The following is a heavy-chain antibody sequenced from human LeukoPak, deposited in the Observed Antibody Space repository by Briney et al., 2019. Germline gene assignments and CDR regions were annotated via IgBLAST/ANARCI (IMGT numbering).Heavy chain of an antibody. CDR2: IYHSGTT. Sequence: SQTLSLTCTVSGGSIYGGGYYWGWVRQPPGKGLEWVGYIYHSGTTYYNPSLKSRVTISIDRSKNQFSLKLSSVTAADTAVYYCARARDTTSGSNWFDPWGQGTLVTVSS. D-gene: IGHD1-26*01. J-gene: IGHJ5*02. CDR1: GGSIYGGGYY. V-gene: IGHV4-30-2*01. CDR3: ARARDTTSGSNWFDP.